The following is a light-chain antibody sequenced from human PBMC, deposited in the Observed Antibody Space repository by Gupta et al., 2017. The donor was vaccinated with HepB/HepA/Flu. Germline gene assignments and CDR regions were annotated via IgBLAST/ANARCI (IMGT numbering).Light chain of an antibody. Sequence: SYELTQPPSVSVSPGPTASITCSGDKLGDKYACWHQQKPGQSPVLFIYQDSTSPSRSPYRFSGSSSWNTVTLTSSRTQAMDEDDYYSQAWSRSTVVFGGGTKLTVL. V-gene: IGLV3-1*01. CDR2: QDS. CDR3: QAWSRSTVV. J-gene: IGLJ2*01. CDR1: KLGDKY.